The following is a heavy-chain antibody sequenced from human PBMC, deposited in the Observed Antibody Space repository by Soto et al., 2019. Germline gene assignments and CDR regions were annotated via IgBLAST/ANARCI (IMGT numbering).Heavy chain of an antibody. Sequence: QVQLVQSGAEVKKPGSSVKVSCKASGGTFSSYTISWVRQAPGPVLEWMGRIIPIFGIANYAQNFQGSVTITAHNYTSTASIELGSLRSDDTAVSYFARDSSGDAFDIWGQGTSVTVSS. V-gene: IGHV1-69*02. CDR3: ARDSSGDAFDI. CDR1: GGTFSSYT. D-gene: IGHD3-22*01. J-gene: IGHJ3*02. CDR2: IIPIFGIA.